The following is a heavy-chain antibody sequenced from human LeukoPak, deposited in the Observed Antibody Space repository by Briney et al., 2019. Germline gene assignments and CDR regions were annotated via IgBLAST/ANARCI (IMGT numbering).Heavy chain of an antibody. V-gene: IGHV4-4*07. D-gene: IGHD2/OR15-2a*01. CDR2: VYSSGST. J-gene: IGHJ5*02. CDR3: ARDSTTGPHWFDA. CDR1: GGSISSHY. Sequence: PSETLSLTCIVSGGSISSHYWNWIRQPAGKGLEWIGRVYSSGSTNDNPSLKSRVTMSIDTSKNQFSLKLSSVTAADTAVYYCARDSTTGPHWFDAWGQGILVTVSS.